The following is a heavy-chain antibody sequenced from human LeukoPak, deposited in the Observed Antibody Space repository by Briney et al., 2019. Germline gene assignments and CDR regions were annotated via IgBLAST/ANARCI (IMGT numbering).Heavy chain of an antibody. CDR2: INPSGGRT. V-gene: IGHV1-46*01. CDR3: ARVESWEHSGSSQDALDI. Sequence: ASVKVSCKASGYTFTSYYIHWVRQAPGQGLEWMGIINPSGGRTSYAQKFQDKITMTTDMSTSTVYMKLSSLRSEDTAVYYCARVESWEHSGSSQDALDIWGQGTMVTVSS. D-gene: IGHD1-26*01. J-gene: IGHJ3*02. CDR1: GYTFTSYY.